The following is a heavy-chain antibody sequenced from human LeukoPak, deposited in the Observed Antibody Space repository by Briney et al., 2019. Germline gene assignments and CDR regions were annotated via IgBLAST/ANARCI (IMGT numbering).Heavy chain of an antibody. D-gene: IGHD4-17*01. V-gene: IGHV3-7*01. Sequence: GESLRLSCAVSGFTFSIYWMSWVRQAPGKGLEWVANINQDGSAKYYVDSVKGRFTISRDNAKNSLFLQRNSLRAEDTAVYYCARAGTTGSVDFWGQGTLVTVSS. CDR1: GFTFSIYW. CDR3: ARAGTTGSVDF. CDR2: INQDGSAK. J-gene: IGHJ4*02.